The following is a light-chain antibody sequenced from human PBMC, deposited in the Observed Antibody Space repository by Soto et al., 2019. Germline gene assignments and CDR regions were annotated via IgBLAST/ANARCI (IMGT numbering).Light chain of an antibody. V-gene: IGLV1-40*01. CDR2: DNN. CDR3: QSYDSSLSGSEV. J-gene: IGLJ3*02. CDR1: SSNIGAGFD. Sequence: QSVLTQPPSVSGAPGQRVTISCTGSSSNIGAGFDVHWYQQLPGTAPKLLISDNNNRPSGVPDRFSGSKSGTSASLGITGLQAEDEAEYYCQSYDSSLSGSEVFGGGTQLTVL.